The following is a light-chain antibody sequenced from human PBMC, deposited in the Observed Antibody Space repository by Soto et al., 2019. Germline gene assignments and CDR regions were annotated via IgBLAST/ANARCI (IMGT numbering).Light chain of an antibody. Sequence: EIVLTQSPGTLSLSPGEGATLSCRASQSVSSNNLAWYHQKPGQPPRLLIYGASSRATGIPDRFSGSGSGTYFNLTISRLEPEDFAVYYCQQYDNSITFGQGTRLEIE. CDR3: QQYDNSIT. CDR2: GAS. CDR1: QSVSSNN. V-gene: IGKV3-20*01. J-gene: IGKJ5*01.